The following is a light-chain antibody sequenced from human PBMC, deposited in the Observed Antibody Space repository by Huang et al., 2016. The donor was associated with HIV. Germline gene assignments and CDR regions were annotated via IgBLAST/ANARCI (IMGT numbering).Light chain of an antibody. J-gene: IGKJ1*01. V-gene: IGKV3-15*01. CDR2: GAS. CDR3: QQYNSRPWT. Sequence: EKVMTQSPATLSVSPGERATLSCRASQSVSSDLAWYQQRPGQSPRLLIYGASTRPTGIPARFSGSGSGTEFTLTISSLQSEDFAIYYCQQYNSRPWTFGQGTKVEMK. CDR1: QSVSSD.